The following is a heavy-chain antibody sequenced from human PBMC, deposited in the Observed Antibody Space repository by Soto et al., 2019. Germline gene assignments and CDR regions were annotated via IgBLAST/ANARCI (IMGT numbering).Heavy chain of an antibody. D-gene: IGHD3-22*01. CDR2: ISYDGSNQ. J-gene: IGHJ4*02. CDR1: GFAFSSYG. CDR3: AKDTYYHYSIGYYVFDY. Sequence: QVQLVESGGGVVQPGRSLRLSCAASGFAFSSYGMHWVRQAPGKGLEWVAGISYDGSNQHYADSLKGRFTISRDNSKNTLYLQINSVRAEDTAVYYCAKDTYYHYSIGYYVFDYWCQGTLVTVSS. V-gene: IGHV3-30*18.